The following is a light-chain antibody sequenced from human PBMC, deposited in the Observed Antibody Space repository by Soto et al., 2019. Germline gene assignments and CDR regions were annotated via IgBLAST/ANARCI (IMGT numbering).Light chain of an antibody. V-gene: IGLV2-23*02. J-gene: IGLJ2*01. CDR2: EVY. Sequence: QYVLTQPASVSGSPGQSVTISCTGTSSDIGTSNIVSWYQQHPGKAPKLIIYEVYNRPSRVSDRFSGSTSGNTASLTISGLQAEDEADYYCSYAGRGFLLFGGGTKVTVL. CDR3: CSYAGRGFLL. CDR1: SSDIGTSNI.